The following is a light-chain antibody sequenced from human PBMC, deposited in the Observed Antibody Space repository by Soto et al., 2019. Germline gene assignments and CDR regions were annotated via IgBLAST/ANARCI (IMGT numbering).Light chain of an antibody. V-gene: IGLV2-11*01. J-gene: IGLJ1*01. CDR1: SIDIGGHIS. Sequence: SALTQPRPLSGSPGQSVTLSRPGNSIDIGGHISVSWFQQHPGKAPKLMIYDVSKRPSGVPDRFSGSKSGNTASLTISGLQAEDEADYYCCSSAGAFYVFGTGTKVTVL. CDR3: CSSAGAFYV. CDR2: DVS.